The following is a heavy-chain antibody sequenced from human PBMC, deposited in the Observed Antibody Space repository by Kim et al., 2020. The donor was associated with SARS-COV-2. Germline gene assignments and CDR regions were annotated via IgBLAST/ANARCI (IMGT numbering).Heavy chain of an antibody. V-gene: IGHV3-74*01. CDR3: ARAVTKPVWSGYYNFDWYFDL. CDR1: GFTFSSYW. CDR2: INSDGSST. Sequence: GGSLRLSCAASGFTFSSYWMHWVRQAPGKGLVWVSRINSDGSSTSYADSVKGRFTISRDNAKNTLYLQMNSLRAEDTAVYYCARAVTKPVWSGYYNFDWYFDLWGRGTLVTVSS. D-gene: IGHD3-3*01. J-gene: IGHJ2*01.